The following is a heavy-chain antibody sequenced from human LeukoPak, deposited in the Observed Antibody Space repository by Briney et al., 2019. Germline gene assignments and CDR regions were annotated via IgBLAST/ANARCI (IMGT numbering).Heavy chain of an antibody. CDR2: FDPEDGET. CDR3: ATDHDYGDYPPLIGFQH. CDR1: GYTLTELS. V-gene: IGHV1-24*01. J-gene: IGHJ1*01. D-gene: IGHD4-17*01. Sequence: ASVKVSCKVSGYTLTELSMHWVRQAPGKGLEWMGGFDPEDGETIYAQKFQGRVTMTEDTSTDTAYMELSSLRSEDTAVYYCATDHDYGDYPPLIGFQHWGQGTLVTVSS.